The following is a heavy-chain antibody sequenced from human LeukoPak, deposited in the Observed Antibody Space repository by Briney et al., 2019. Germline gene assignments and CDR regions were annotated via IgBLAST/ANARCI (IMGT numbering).Heavy chain of an antibody. CDR1: GGSISSYY. CDR3: ARDGYYYDSSGYGLDY. V-gene: IGHV4-59*12. J-gene: IGHJ4*02. D-gene: IGHD3-22*01. CDR2: FHHSGST. Sequence: SETLSLTCTVSGGSISSYYWTWIRQSPGKGLEWIGFFHHSGSTNYNPSLKSRVTMSVDTSKNQFSLKLSSVTAADTAVYYCARDGYYYDSSGYGLDYWGQGTLVTVSS.